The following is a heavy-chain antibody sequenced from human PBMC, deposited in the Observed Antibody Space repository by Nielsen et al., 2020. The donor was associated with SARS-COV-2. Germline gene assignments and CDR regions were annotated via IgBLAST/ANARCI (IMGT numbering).Heavy chain of an antibody. CDR2: ISSSSSYT. CDR1: GFTFSDYY. CDR3: ARNKWLTGWDPFDY. J-gene: IGHJ4*02. Sequence: GESLKISCAASGFTFSDYYMSWIRQAPGKGLEWVSYISSSSSYTNYADSVKGRFTISRDNAKNSLYLQMNSLRAEDTAVYYCARNKWLTGWDPFDYWGQGTLVTVSS. V-gene: IGHV3-11*03. D-gene: IGHD3-9*01.